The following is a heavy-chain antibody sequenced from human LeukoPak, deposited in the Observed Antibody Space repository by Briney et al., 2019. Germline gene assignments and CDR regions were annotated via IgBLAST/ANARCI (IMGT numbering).Heavy chain of an antibody. D-gene: IGHD5-18*01. CDR3: AKNRATGMAFYDY. CDR1: GFTFSNYA. J-gene: IGHJ4*02. Sequence: GGSLRLSCAASGFTFSNYAMTWLRQAPGKGVEGISAISGDGVYTYYADSVKGRFTSSRDNSKSTLYLQMSNLRAEDTALYYCAKNRATGMAFYDYWGQGTQVTVSS. CDR2: ISGDGVYT. V-gene: IGHV3-23*01.